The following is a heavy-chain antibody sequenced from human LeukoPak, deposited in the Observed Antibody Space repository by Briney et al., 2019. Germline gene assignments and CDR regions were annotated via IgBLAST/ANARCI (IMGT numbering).Heavy chain of an antibody. CDR2: LYSDGTT. CDR1: GLSVSSNY. J-gene: IGHJ4*02. V-gene: IGHV3-66*02. Sequence: GGSLRLSSAASGLSVSSNYMSWVRQAPGKGLEWVSVLYSDGTTYYADSVKGRFTISRDNSKNTLYLQMNSLRAEDTAVYYCVRGMGVSMLYYFDYWGQGTLVTVSS. CDR3: VRGMGVSMLYYFDY. D-gene: IGHD3-10*01.